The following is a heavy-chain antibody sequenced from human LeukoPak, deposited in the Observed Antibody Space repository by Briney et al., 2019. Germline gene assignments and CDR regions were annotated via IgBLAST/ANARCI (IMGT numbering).Heavy chain of an antibody. V-gene: IGHV3-21*01. CDR3: ARGFRGYCSSTSCNWGGYYYYGMDV. Sequence: GGTLRLSCAASGFTFSSYSMNWVRQAPGKGLEWVSSISSSSSYIYYADSVKGRFTIYRDNAKNSLYLQMNSLRAEDTAVYYCARGFRGYCSSTSCNWGGYYYYGMDVWGQGTTVTVSS. D-gene: IGHD2-2*01. CDR2: ISSSSSYI. CDR1: GFTFSSYS. J-gene: IGHJ6*02.